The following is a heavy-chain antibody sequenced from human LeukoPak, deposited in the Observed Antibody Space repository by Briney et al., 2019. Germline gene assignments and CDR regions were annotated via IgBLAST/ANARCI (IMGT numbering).Heavy chain of an antibody. J-gene: IGHJ5*02. CDR1: GGSISSYY. CDR2: IYYSGST. CDR3: ARDRNYYDSSGYYQGWFDP. Sequence: SETLSLTCTVSGGSISSYYWSWIRQPPGKGLEWIGYIYYSGSTNYNPSLKSRVTISVDTSKNQFSLKLSSVTAADTAVYYCARDRNYYDSSGYYQGWFDPWGQGTLVTVSS. V-gene: IGHV4-59*01. D-gene: IGHD3-22*01.